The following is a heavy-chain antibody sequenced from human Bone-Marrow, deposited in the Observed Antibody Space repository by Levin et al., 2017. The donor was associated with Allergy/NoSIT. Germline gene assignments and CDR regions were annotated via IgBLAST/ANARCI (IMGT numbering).Heavy chain of an antibody. CDR2: IYPGDSDT. D-gene: IGHD7-27*01. Sequence: PGASVKVSCKGSGYSFTSYWIGWVRQMPGKGLEWMGIIYPGDSDTRYSPSFQGQVTISADKSISTAYLQWSSLKASDTAMYYCARRKLGASSRYRKTYADAFDIWGQGTMVTVSS. J-gene: IGHJ3*02. CDR3: ARRKLGASSRYRKTYADAFDI. CDR1: GYSFTSYW. V-gene: IGHV5-51*01.